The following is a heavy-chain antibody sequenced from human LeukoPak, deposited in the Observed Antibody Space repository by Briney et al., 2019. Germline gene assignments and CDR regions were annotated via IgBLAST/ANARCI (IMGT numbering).Heavy chain of an antibody. CDR1: GFTFSSYE. Sequence: GRSLRLSCAASGFTFSSYEMNWIRQAPGKGLEWISYISNSGSTKYYADSVKGRFTISRDNSKNTLYLQMNSLRAEDTAVYYCAREESYYFDYWGQGTLVTVSS. CDR3: AREESYYFDY. J-gene: IGHJ4*02. V-gene: IGHV3-48*03. CDR2: ISNSGSTK.